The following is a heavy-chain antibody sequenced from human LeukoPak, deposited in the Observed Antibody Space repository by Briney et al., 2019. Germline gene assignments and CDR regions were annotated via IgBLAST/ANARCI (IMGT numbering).Heavy chain of an antibody. CDR2: IYYSGST. Sequence: SETLSLTCTVSGGSITSNNYYWGWIRQPPGQGLEWIGSIYYSGSTYYNPSLKSRVTISVDTSKNQFSLKLSSVTAADTAVYYCARDPSPTIFGVTADYWGQGTLVTVSS. CDR1: GGSITSNNYY. V-gene: IGHV4-39*02. CDR3: ARDPSPTIFGVTADY. D-gene: IGHD3-3*01. J-gene: IGHJ4*02.